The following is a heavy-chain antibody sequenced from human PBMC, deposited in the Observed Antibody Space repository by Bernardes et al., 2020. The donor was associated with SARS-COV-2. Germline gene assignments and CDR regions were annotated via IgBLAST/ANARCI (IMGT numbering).Heavy chain of an antibody. CDR2: ISGSGGST. CDR3: AKPHPIYSSGWYGDWYVDL. Sequence: GGSLRLSCAASGFTFSSYAMSWVRQAPGKGLEWVSAISGSGGSTYYADSVKGRFTISRDNSKNTLYLQMNSLRAEDTAVYYCAKPHPIYSSGWYGDWYVDLWGRGTLVTVSS. CDR1: GFTFSSYA. V-gene: IGHV3-23*01. J-gene: IGHJ2*01. D-gene: IGHD6-19*01.